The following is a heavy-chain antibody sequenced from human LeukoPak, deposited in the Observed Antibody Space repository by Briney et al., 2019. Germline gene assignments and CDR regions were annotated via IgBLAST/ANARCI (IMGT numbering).Heavy chain of an antibody. Sequence: PGRSLRLSCAASGFTFSNYGMHWVRQAPGKGLEWVAVIWYDGSNQYYADSVKGRFTISRDNSKNMLYLQMNSLRAEDTAVYYCARDGGYCSGGSCYSGWFDPWGQGTLVTVSS. D-gene: IGHD2-15*01. CDR2: IWYDGSNQ. CDR1: GFTFSNYG. V-gene: IGHV3-33*01. CDR3: ARDGGYCSGGSCYSGWFDP. J-gene: IGHJ5*02.